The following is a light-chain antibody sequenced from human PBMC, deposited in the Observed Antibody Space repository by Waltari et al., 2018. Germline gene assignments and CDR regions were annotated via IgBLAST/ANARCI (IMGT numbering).Light chain of an antibody. CDR3: AAWDDSLNGLNWV. CDR1: SSNIGSHT. CDR2: NNS. J-gene: IGLJ3*02. Sequence: QSVLTQPPSASGTPGQRVTISCSGSSSNIGSHTVNWSQHLPGTAPKLLIYNNSQRPSGVPDRFSGSKSGTSASLAISGLQSEDEADYYCAAWDDSLNGLNWVFGGGTKVTVL. V-gene: IGLV1-44*01.